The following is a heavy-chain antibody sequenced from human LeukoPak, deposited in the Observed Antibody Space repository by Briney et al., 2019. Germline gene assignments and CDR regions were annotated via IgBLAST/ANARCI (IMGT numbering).Heavy chain of an antibody. J-gene: IGHJ4*02. D-gene: IGHD3-3*01. Sequence: PGGSLRLSCAASGFTFSSYWMSWVRQAPGKGPEWVAHIKQDASQEDHVDSVKGRFTISRHNAKNSLYLQMNSLRAEDTAVYYCARGVVYPTWSGPHWSDYWGQGTLVTVSS. CDR3: ARGVVYPTWSGPHWSDY. CDR2: IKQDASQE. V-gene: IGHV3-7*01. CDR1: GFTFSSYW.